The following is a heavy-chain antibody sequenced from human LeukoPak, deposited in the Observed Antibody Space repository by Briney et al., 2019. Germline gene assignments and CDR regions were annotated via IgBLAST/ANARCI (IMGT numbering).Heavy chain of an antibody. CDR2: INHSGST. J-gene: IGHJ4*02. CDR1: GGSFSGYY. Sequence: SQTLSLTCAVYGGSFSGYYWSWIRQPPGNGLEWIGEINHSGSTNYNPSLKSRVTISVDTSKNQFSLKLSSVTAADTAVYYCARGSPFYSGSYYTTTIYDYWGQGTLVTVSS. V-gene: IGHV4-34*01. CDR3: ARGSPFYSGSYYTTTIYDY. D-gene: IGHD1-26*01.